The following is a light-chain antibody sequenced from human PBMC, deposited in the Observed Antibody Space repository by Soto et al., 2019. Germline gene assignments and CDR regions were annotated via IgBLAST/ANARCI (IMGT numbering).Light chain of an antibody. CDR3: QQRINWPPT. CDR2: DAS. J-gene: IGKJ3*01. Sequence: EFVLTQSPATLSLSPGERATLSCRASQGISNYLAWYQQKPGQAPRLLIYDASNRATGIPARFSGSGSGTDFTLTINSLEPEDSAVYYCQQRINWPPTFGPGTKVDIK. CDR1: QGISNY. V-gene: IGKV3-11*01.